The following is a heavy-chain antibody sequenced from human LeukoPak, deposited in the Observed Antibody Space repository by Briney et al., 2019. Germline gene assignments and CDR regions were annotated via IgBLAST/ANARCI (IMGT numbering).Heavy chain of an antibody. J-gene: IGHJ5*02. CDR2: INHSGST. CDR3: ARGLAPLNWFDP. Sequence: PSETLSLTCAVYGGSFSVYYWSWIRQPPGKGLEWIREINHSGSTNYNPSLKSRVTISVDTSKNQFSLKLSSVTAADTAVYYCARGLAPLNWFDPWGQGTLVTVSS. CDR1: GGSFSVYY. V-gene: IGHV4-34*01.